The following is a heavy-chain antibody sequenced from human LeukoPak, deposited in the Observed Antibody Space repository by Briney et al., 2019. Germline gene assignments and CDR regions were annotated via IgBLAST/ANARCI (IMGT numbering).Heavy chain of an antibody. D-gene: IGHD6-13*01. J-gene: IGHJ3*02. Sequence: SSETLSLTCTVSGGSISSYYWGWIRQPPRKGLEWIGSIYYSGSTYYNPSLKSRVTISVDTSKNQFSLKLSSVTAADTAVYYCARAGYSSRKLKGAFDIWGQGTMVTVSS. V-gene: IGHV4-39*01. CDR1: GGSISSYY. CDR2: IYYSGST. CDR3: ARAGYSSRKLKGAFDI.